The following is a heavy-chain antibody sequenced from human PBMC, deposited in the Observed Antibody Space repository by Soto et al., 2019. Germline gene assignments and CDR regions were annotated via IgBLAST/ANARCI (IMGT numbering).Heavy chain of an antibody. CDR1: GFTFSSYA. D-gene: IGHD6-19*01. J-gene: IGHJ6*02. CDR2: ISYDGSNK. CDR3: ARGFQQWLVPIWNYYYGMDV. Sequence: GGSLRLSCAASGFTFSSYAMHWVHHAPGKGLEWVAVISYDGSNKYYADSVKGRFTISRDNSKNTLYLQMNSLRAEDTAVYYCARGFQQWLVPIWNYYYGMDVWGQGTTVTVSS. V-gene: IGHV3-30-3*01.